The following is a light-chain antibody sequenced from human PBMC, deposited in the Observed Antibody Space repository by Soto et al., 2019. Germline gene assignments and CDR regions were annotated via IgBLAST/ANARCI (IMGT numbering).Light chain of an antibody. CDR2: GAS. CDR1: QSINSNY. V-gene: IGKV3-20*01. CDR3: QQYGSSPRT. J-gene: IGKJ1*01. Sequence: EIVLTQSPGTLSLSPGDRATLSCRASQSINSNYLAWYQQKPGQAPRLLIYGASSRATGIPDRFSGSGSGTDFTLTLSRLEPEDFAVYYCQQYGSSPRTFGQGTKVEIK.